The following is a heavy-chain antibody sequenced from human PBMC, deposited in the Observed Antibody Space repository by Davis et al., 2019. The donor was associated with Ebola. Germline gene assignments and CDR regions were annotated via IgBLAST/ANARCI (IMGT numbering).Heavy chain of an antibody. CDR2: VGFDGNNA. CDR1: GFTFSSYA. CDR3: AKRRPYSDYLDYGGMDV. Sequence: GESLKISCAASGFTFSSYAVHWVRQAPGKGLEWVALVGFDGNNAHYAESVKGRFTISRDNSNNTLYLQMNTLRPDDTATYYCAKRRPYSDYLDYGGMDVWGLGTTVTVSS. D-gene: IGHD4-11*01. V-gene: IGHV3-30-3*02. J-gene: IGHJ6*02.